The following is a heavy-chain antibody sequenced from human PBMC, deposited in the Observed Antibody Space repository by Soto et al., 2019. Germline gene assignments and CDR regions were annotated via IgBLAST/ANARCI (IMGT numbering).Heavy chain of an antibody. CDR1: GGTFSSYA. V-gene: IGHV1-69*06. CDR3: ARDLWSRIAVAGYYYGMDV. CDR2: IIPIFGTA. Sequence: VKVSCKASGGTFSSYAISWVRQAPGQGLEWMGGIIPIFGTANYAQKFQGRVTITADKSTSTAYMELSSLRSEDTAVYYCARDLWSRIAVAGYYYGMDVWGQGTTVTVSS. D-gene: IGHD6-19*01. J-gene: IGHJ6*02.